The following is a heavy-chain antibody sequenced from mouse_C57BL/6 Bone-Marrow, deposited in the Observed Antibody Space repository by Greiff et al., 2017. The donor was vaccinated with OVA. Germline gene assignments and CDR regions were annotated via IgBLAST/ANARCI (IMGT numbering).Heavy chain of an antibody. J-gene: IGHJ1*03. Sequence: QVHVKQSGAELVRPGASVTLSCKASGYTFTDYEMHWVKQTPVHGLEWIGAIDPETGGTAYNQKFKGKAILTADKSSSTAYMELRSLTSEDSAVYYCTRYYGSSLYWYFDVWGTGTTVTVSS. CDR1: GYTFTDYE. CDR2: IDPETGGT. D-gene: IGHD1-1*01. V-gene: IGHV1-15*01. CDR3: TRYYGSSLYWYFDV.